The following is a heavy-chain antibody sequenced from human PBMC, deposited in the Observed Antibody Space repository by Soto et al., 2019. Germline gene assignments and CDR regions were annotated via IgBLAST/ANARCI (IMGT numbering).Heavy chain of an antibody. V-gene: IGHV4-59*01. Sequence: PSETLCLTSSVADGSIVDYYWSWIRQAPGKGLEWIGYIYETGGTNYNPSLESRVTISVDTSKNQFSLKLTSVTAADTAVYYCAREYHSWGQGTLVTVPS. CDR1: DGSIVDYY. CDR2: IYETGGT. J-gene: IGHJ4*02. CDR3: AREYHS.